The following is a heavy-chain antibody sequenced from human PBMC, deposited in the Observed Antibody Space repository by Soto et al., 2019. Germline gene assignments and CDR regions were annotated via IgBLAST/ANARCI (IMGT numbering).Heavy chain of an antibody. V-gene: IGHV1-69*01. D-gene: IGHD1-26*01. CDR3: ARGYRENYFYGMDD. CDR2: IIPMFGIG. Sequence: QVQLVQSGAEVKMPGSSVRVSCKASGGSFSKYGISWVRQAPGQGLEWMGGIIPMFGIGNYAEKCLGRVTITADESTSTSDMELRSRRSEDTAVDFCARGYRENYFYGMDDWGQGTPVTVSS. J-gene: IGHJ6*02. CDR1: GGSFSKYG.